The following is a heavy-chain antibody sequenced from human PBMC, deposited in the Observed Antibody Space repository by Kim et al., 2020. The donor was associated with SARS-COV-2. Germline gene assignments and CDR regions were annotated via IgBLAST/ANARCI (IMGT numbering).Heavy chain of an antibody. Sequence: TLSLTCTVSGGSISSGGYYWSWIRQHPGKGLEWIGYIYYSGSTYYNPSLKSRVTISVDTSKNQFSLKLSSVTAADTAVYYCAGDPLKNPVPLGYYYYSGMDVWGQGTTVPVSS. V-gene: IGHV4-31*03. CDR1: GGSISSGGYY. CDR2: IYYSGST. CDR3: AGDPLKNPVPLGYYYYSGMDV. J-gene: IGHJ6*02.